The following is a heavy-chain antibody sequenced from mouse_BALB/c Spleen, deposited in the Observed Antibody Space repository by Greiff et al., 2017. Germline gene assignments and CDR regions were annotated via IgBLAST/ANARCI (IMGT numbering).Heavy chain of an antibody. CDR2: IRNKANGYTT. CDR1: GFTFTDYY. J-gene: IGHJ1*01. Sequence: EVHLVESGGGLVQPGGSLRLSCATSGFTFTDYYMSWVRQPPGKALEWLGFIRNKANGYTTEYSASVKGRFTISRDNSQSILYLQMNTLRAEDSATYYCARDILTWYFDVWGAGTTVTVSS. CDR3: ARDILTWYFDV. V-gene: IGHV7-3*02.